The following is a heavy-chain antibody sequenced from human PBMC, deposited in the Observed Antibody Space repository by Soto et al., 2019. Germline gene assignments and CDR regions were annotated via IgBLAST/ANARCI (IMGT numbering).Heavy chain of an antibody. Sequence: SDTLSLTCHVSGGSFSSSSYYWGWVRQPPGKGLEWIGSLYYSGTTYYNPSLKSRVTISVDRTKNQFSLNLTSVTAADMAIYYCVRHSGYRSNWGEFDPWGKGNLVTV. J-gene: IGHJ5*02. CDR2: LYYSGTT. D-gene: IGHD7-27*01. CDR3: VRHSGYRSNWGEFDP. V-gene: IGHV4-39*01. CDR1: GGSFSSSSYY.